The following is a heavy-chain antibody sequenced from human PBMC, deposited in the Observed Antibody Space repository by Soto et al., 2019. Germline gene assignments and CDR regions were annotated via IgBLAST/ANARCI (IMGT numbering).Heavy chain of an antibody. CDR2: ISGSGTNT. V-gene: IGHV3-23*01. J-gene: IGHJ4*02. CDR1: GFTFSSYA. Sequence: GGSLRLSCAASGFTFSSYAMSWVRQAPGKGLEWVSAISGSGTNTYYADSVKGRFTISRDNSKNTLYLQMNSLRAEDTAVYYCARKYDYYGDYVDLHYWGQGTLVTVSS. D-gene: IGHD4-17*01. CDR3: ARKYDYYGDYVDLHY.